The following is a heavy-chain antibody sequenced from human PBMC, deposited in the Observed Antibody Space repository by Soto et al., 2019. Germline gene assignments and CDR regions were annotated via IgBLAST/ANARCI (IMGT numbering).Heavy chain of an antibody. CDR1: GGSISSYY. CDR3: ARGKGGRMVRGVIYYGMDV. J-gene: IGHJ6*02. Sequence: PSETLSLTCTVSGGSISSYYWSWIRQPPGKGLEWIGYIYYSGSTNYNPSLKSRVTISVDTSKNQFSLKLSSVTAADTAVYYCARGKGGRMVRGVIYYGMDVWGQGTTVTVSS. V-gene: IGHV4-59*01. CDR2: IYYSGST. D-gene: IGHD3-10*01.